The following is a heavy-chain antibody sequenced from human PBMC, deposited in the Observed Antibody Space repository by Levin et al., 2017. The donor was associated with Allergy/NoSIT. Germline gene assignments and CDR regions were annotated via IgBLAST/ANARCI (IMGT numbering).Heavy chain of an antibody. CDR2: IKPDGSRT. CDR1: GFTFSSTW. V-gene: IGHV3-7*02. CDR3: ASGRFSSGWYPDYFDY. Sequence: GGSLRLSCAASGFTFSSTWMSWVRLAPGKGMEWVANIKPDGSRTYYVDSVKGRFTISRDNAKISLFLQMNSLSVEDTAVYYWASGRFSSGWYPDYFDYWGQGTLVTVSS. J-gene: IGHJ4*02. D-gene: IGHD6-19*01.